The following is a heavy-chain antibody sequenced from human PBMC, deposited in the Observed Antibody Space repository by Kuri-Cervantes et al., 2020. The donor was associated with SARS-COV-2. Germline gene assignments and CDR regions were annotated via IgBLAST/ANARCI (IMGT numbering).Heavy chain of an antibody. CDR2: INPSSGST. V-gene: IGHV1-46*01. CDR1: GYTFINYL. D-gene: IGHD3-22*01. CDR3: AKVSLSYDTRGVACVDY. Sequence: ASVKVSCKASGYTFINYLVHWVRQAPGQGLEWMGIINPSSGSTDYAQKFQGRVTMTRDASTSTVYMELSSLRAEDTALYYCAKVSLSYDTRGVACVDYWGQGTLVTVSS. J-gene: IGHJ4*02.